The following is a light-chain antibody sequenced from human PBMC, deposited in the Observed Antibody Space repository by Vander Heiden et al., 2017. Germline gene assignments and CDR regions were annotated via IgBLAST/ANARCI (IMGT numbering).Light chain of an antibody. V-gene: IGKV4-1*01. Sequence: DIVMTQSPAPLAGSLGETATITCKSSQSVVKSSNNRNYVGWYQHKPRQPPKLLISWASTLEAVVPDRISGSWSGTDFTLTISLLHAEDVAVYYGHQCYSTPTFGQGTKVEIK. J-gene: IGKJ1*01. CDR1: QSVVKSSNNRNY. CDR3: HQCYSTPT. CDR2: WAS.